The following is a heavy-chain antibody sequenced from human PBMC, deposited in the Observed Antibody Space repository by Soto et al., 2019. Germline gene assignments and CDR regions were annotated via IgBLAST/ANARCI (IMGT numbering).Heavy chain of an antibody. CDR3: ARDLLEAAAGNNWFDP. V-gene: IGHV4-4*07. CDR1: GGSISSYY. CDR2: IYTSGST. D-gene: IGHD6-13*01. Sequence: SETLSLTCTVSGGSISSYYWSWIRQPAGKGLEWIGRIYTSGSTNYNPSLKSRVTMSVDTSKNQFSLKLSSVTAADTAVYYCARDLLEAAAGNNWFDPWGQGTLVTVSS. J-gene: IGHJ5*02.